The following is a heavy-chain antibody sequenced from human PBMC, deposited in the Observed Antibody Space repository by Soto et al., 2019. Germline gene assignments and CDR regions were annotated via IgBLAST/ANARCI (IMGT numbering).Heavy chain of an antibody. CDR2: AYHNGLT. D-gene: IGHD2-15*01. J-gene: IGHJ4*02. Sequence: PSEPLSLSFAVSGDSITNNVWWGWIGPSPGKGLEWIGEAYHNGLTNYNPSLKSRVTMSTDTSKNQFSLKLTSVTAADTAMYYCARDAALPGEADRFDYWGQGTLVTVSS. CDR3: ARDAALPGEADRFDY. V-gene: IGHV4-4*02. CDR1: GDSITNNVW.